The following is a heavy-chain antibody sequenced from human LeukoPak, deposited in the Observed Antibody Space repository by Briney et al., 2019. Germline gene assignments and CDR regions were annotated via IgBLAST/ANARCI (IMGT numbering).Heavy chain of an antibody. V-gene: IGHV1-8*01. CDR1: GYTLTTYD. J-gene: IGHJ4*02. CDR2: INSNSLNT. D-gene: IGHD3-10*01. CDR3: SRGIIGGHDFDY. Sequence: ASVKVSCTASGYTLTTYDIHWVRQASGHGLEWLGFINSNSLNTDYAPKFQGRVTMTRDTSISTAYVELSRLTSDDTAVYYCSRGIIGGHDFDYWGQGTLVTVSS.